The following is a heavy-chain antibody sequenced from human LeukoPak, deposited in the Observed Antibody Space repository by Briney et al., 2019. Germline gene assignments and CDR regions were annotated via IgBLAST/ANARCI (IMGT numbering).Heavy chain of an antibody. J-gene: IGHJ3*02. CDR1: GGSISSYY. D-gene: IGHD1-26*01. CDR3: ATTTSGGDAFDI. Sequence: SESLSLTCTVSGGSISSYYWSWVRQPAGKGLEWIGRIYTSGNTNYNPSLKGRVTISVDTSNNQFSLNLRSVTAADTAVYYCATTTSGGDAFDIWGQGTMVTVSS. CDR2: IYTSGNT. V-gene: IGHV4-4*07.